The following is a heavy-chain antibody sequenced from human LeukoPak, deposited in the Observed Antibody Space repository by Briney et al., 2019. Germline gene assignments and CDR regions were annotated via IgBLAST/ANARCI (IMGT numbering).Heavy chain of an antibody. Sequence: ASVKVSCKASGYTFTNYGFSWVRQAPGQGLEWMGWMSVYNENTNYALKFQGRLTMTTDTSTSTAYMELWGLRSDDTAVYYCARDRYYDSSGYIYFYGVDVWGQGTTVTVSS. CDR2: MSVYNENT. V-gene: IGHV1-18*01. D-gene: IGHD3-22*01. CDR1: GYTFTNYG. CDR3: ARDRYYDSSGYIYFYGVDV. J-gene: IGHJ6*02.